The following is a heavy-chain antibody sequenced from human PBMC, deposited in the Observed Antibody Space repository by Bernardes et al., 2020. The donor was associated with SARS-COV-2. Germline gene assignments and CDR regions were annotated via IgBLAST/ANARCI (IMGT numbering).Heavy chain of an antibody. CDR1: GFTFSSYG. D-gene: IGHD1-26*01. CDR3: AREGLSGIVGAIDY. J-gene: IGHJ4*02. CDR2: IWYDGSNK. Sequence: GGSLRLSCAASGFTFSSYGMHWVRQAPGKGLEWVAVIWYDGSNKYYADSVKGRFTISRDNSKNTLYLQMNSLRAEDTAVYYCAREGLSGIVGAIDYWGQGTLVTVSS. V-gene: IGHV3-33*01.